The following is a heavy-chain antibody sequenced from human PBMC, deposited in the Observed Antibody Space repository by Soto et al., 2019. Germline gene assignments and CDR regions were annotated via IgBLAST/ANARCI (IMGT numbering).Heavy chain of an antibody. CDR2: IWFDGSNK. V-gene: IGHV3-33*01. CDR3: ATTGPY. J-gene: IGHJ4*02. Sequence: QVQLVESGGGVVQPGRSLRLSCAASGFTFSSYGMHWVRQAPGKGLEWVAVIWFDGSNKFYADSVKGRVTISRDNSKNTVSLQMNIQRDEDSAAYYCATTGPYWGQGTLVTVSS. CDR1: GFTFSSYG.